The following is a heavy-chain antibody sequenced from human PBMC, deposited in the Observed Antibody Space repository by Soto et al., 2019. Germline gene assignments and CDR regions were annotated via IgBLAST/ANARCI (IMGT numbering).Heavy chain of an antibody. CDR1: GGSISSYY. V-gene: IGHV4-59*08. D-gene: IGHD6-13*01. Sequence: SETLSLTCTVSGGSISSYYWSWIRQPPGKGLEWIGYIYYSGSTNYNPSLKSRVTISVDTSKNQFSLKLSSVTAADTAVYYCARRPDKIAAAGTFDYWGQGTLVTVSS. CDR3: ARRPDKIAAAGTFDY. J-gene: IGHJ4*02. CDR2: IYYSGST.